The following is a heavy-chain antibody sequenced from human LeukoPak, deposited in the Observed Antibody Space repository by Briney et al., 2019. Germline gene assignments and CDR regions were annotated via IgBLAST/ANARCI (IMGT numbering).Heavy chain of an antibody. CDR3: ARVLSNYYYMDV. D-gene: IGHD6-13*01. V-gene: IGHV3-21*01. Sequence: GGSLRLSCAASGFTFSGYTMNWVRQAPGNGLEWVSTISYSGRYIYSADSVKGRFTISRDNAKNSLYLQMNSLRAEDTAVYYCARVLSNYYYMDVWGKGTTVTVSS. CDR2: ISYSGRYI. CDR1: GFTFSGYT. J-gene: IGHJ6*03.